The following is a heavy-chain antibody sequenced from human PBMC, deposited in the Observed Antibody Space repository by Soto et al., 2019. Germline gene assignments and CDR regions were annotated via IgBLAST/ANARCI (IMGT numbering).Heavy chain of an antibody. D-gene: IGHD5-18*01. J-gene: IGHJ4*02. Sequence: VGSLRLSCAASGFTFSSYAMHWVRQAPGKGLEWVAVISYDGSNKYYADSVKGRFTISRDNSKNTLYLQMNSLRAEDTAVYYCARDVDTAMVTRPVYWGQGTLVTVSS. CDR2: ISYDGSNK. V-gene: IGHV3-30-3*01. CDR1: GFTFSSYA. CDR3: ARDVDTAMVTRPVY.